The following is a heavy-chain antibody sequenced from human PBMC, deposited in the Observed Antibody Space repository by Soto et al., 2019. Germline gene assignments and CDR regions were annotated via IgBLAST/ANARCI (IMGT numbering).Heavy chain of an antibody. CDR2: ISYDGSNK. CDR1: GFTFSSYE. Sequence: AGSLRLSCAASGFTFSSYEMNWVRQAPGKGLEWVAVISYDGSNKYYADSVKGRFTISRHNSKNTLYLQMNRRRAENTAVYYCARDESDPNYFSIGYYGYWGQGTLVTVSS. J-gene: IGHJ4*02. CDR3: ARDESDPNYFSIGYYGY. V-gene: IGHV3-30-3*01. D-gene: IGHD3-22*01.